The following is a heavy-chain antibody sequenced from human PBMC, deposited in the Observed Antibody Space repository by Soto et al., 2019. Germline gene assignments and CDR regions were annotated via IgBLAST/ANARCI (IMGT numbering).Heavy chain of an antibody. CDR1: GFTFSTYN. CDR2: INGRGNYI. CDR3: ARKEGIVGATPAFDY. V-gene: IGHV3-21*01. D-gene: IGHD1-26*01. Sequence: EVLLVESGGGLVKPGGSLRLSCAASGFTFSTYNMNWVRQAPGKGLEWVSSINGRGNYIYYTDAVKGRFTISRHNAKTSLYMQRHSLRAEDTAVYYCARKEGIVGATPAFDYWGQITLVTVSS. J-gene: IGHJ4*02.